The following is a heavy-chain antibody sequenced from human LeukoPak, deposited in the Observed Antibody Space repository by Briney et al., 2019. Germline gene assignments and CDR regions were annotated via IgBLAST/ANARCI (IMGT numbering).Heavy chain of an antibody. D-gene: IGHD3-10*01. V-gene: IGHV4-59*12. J-gene: IGHJ5*02. Sequence: PSETLSLTCTVSGGSISSYYWSWIRQPPGKGLEWIGYIYYSGSTNYNPSLKSRATISVDTSKNQFSLKLSSVTAADTAVYYCARDSEYYYGSGSWFDPWGQGTLVTVSS. CDR2: IYYSGST. CDR3: ARDSEYYYGSGSWFDP. CDR1: GGSISSYY.